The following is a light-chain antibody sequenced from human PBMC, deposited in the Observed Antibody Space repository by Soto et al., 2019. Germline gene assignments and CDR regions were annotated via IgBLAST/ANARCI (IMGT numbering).Light chain of an antibody. CDR1: SSDVGTYNY. Sequence: QSVLTQPASVSGSPGQSITISCTGTSSDVGTYNYVSWYQQHPGKAPKLMIYEVINRPSGISNRFSGSKSGNTASLTISGLQADDEADYYCSSYISSGTYVFGTGTKLTVL. J-gene: IGLJ1*01. CDR3: SSYISSGTYV. V-gene: IGLV2-14*01. CDR2: EVI.